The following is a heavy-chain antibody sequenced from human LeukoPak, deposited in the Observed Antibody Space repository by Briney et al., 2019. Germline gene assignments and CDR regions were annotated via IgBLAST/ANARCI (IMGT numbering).Heavy chain of an antibody. J-gene: IGHJ4*02. Sequence: GGSLRLSCAASGFTFSSYAMHWVRQAPGKGLEYVSAISSNGGSTYYANFVKGRFTISRDNSKNTLYLQMGSLRAEDMAVYYCARDQSPIWALLGGFDYWGQGTLVTVSS. D-gene: IGHD3-9*01. CDR1: GFTFSSYA. CDR2: ISSNGGST. V-gene: IGHV3-64*01. CDR3: ARDQSPIWALLGGFDY.